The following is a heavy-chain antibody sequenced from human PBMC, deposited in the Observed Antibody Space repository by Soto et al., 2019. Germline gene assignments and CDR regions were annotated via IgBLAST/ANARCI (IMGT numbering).Heavy chain of an antibody. CDR1: GGSISSGGYY. CDR3: TYGSGSYYGAFDY. D-gene: IGHD3-10*01. CDR2: IYYSGST. V-gene: IGHV4-31*03. Sequence: SETLSLTCTVSGGSISSGGYYWSWIRQHPGKGLEWIGYIYYSGSTHYNPSLKSRVTISVDTSKNQFSLKLSSVTAADTAVYYCTYGSGSYYGAFDYWGQGTLVTVSS. J-gene: IGHJ4*02.